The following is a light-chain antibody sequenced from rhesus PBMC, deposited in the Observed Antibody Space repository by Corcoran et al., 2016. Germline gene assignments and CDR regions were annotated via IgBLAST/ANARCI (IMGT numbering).Light chain of an antibody. Sequence: DIKMTQYPSSLSASVGDAVTITCRASQDISSYLAWYQQKPGKAPKPLIYYASILESWGPSRFSGSGSGTEFTLTISSLQPEDSATYHCQQCNSVPYSFGQGTKVEIK. V-gene: IGKV1-37*01. J-gene: IGKJ2*01. CDR2: YAS. CDR1: QDISSY. CDR3: QQCNSVPYS.